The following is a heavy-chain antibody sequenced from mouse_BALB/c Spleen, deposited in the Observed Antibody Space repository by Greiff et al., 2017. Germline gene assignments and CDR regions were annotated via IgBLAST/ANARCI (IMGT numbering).Heavy chain of an antibody. J-gene: IGHJ4*01. V-gene: IGHV2-9*02. D-gene: IGHD2-14*01. CDR1: GFSFTSYG. CDR3: ARDYRYDKGDYAMDY. CDR2: IWAGGST. Sequence: VKLQESGPGLVAPSQSLSITCTVSGFSFTSYGVHWVRQPPGKGLEWLGVIWAGGSTNYNSAFMSRQSIRKDNSKSQVFLKMNSLQTDDTAMYYCARDYRYDKGDYAMDYWGQGTSVTVSS.